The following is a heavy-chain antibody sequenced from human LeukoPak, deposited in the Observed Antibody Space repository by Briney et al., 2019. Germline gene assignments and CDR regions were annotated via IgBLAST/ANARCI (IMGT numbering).Heavy chain of an antibody. J-gene: IGHJ3*02. CDR3: AKSCSSTSCYWNDAFDI. CDR1: GGSISSYY. D-gene: IGHD2-2*01. CDR2: IYYSGST. Sequence: SETLSLTCTVSGGSISSYYWSWIRQPPGKGLEWIGYIYYSGSTNYNPSLKSRVTISVDTSKNQFSLKLSSVTAADTAVYYCAKSCSSTSCYWNDAFDIWGQGTMVTVSS. V-gene: IGHV4-59*01.